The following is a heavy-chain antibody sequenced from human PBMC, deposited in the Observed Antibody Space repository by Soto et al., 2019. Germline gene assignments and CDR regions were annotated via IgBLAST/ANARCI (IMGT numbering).Heavy chain of an antibody. CDR3: ARHGDCSTSTCPAGRWFDH. D-gene: IGHD2-2*01. CDR2: IVGSGIT. CDR1: GFTSSAYA. V-gene: IGHV3-23*01. J-gene: IGHJ5*02. Sequence: EVQLLESGGGLVQPGGSLRLSCAASGFTSSAYAMTWVRLAPGKGLEWVSTIVGSGITFYGDSAKGRFTISRDDTKNTMFMQMSSLGIEDTVIYTCARHGDCSTSTCPAGRWFDHCGEGMLLTVSS.